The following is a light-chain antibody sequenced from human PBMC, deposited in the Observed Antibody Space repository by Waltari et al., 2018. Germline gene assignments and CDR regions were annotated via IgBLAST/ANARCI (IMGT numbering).Light chain of an antibody. CDR2: DVF. V-gene: IGLV2-14*03. J-gene: IGLJ2*01. CDR1: SSDVGGFNF. Sequence: QSALTQPASVSGSPGQSISISCTGISSDVGGFNFVSWYQQHPGKAPKLMIYDVFNRPSGVSTRFSGSKSDNAASLAISGLQGEDEAVYYCSSYTASPPHVVFGGGTKVTVL. CDR3: SSYTASPPHVV.